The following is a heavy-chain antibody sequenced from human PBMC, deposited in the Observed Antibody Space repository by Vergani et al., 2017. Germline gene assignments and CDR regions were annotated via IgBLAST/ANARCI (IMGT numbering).Heavy chain of an antibody. CDR1: GGSISSSSYY. CDR3: ARDGVADNFDY. Sequence: QLQLQESGPGLVKPSETLSLTCTVSGGSISSSSYYWGWIRQPPGKGLEWIGSIYYSGSTNYNPSLKSRVTMSVDTSKNQFSLKLSSVTAADTAVYYCARDGVADNFDYWGQGTLVTVSS. V-gene: IGHV4-39*07. J-gene: IGHJ4*02. D-gene: IGHD6-19*01. CDR2: IYYSGST.